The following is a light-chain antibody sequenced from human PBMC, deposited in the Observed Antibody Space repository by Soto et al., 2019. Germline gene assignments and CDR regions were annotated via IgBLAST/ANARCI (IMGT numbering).Light chain of an antibody. CDR3: QSYDSSLSGSVV. V-gene: IGLV1-40*01. CDR1: SSNIGAGYD. CDR2: GNS. J-gene: IGLJ2*01. Sequence: QAVVTQPPSVSGAPGQRVTISCTGSSSNIGAGYDVHWYQQLPGTAPKLLIYGNSNRPSGVPDRFSGSKSCTSASLAITGLQAEDEADYYCQSYDSSLSGSVVFGGGTKLTVL.